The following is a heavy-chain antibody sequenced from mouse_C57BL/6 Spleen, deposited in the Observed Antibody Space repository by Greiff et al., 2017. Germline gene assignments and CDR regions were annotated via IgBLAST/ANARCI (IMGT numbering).Heavy chain of an antibody. J-gene: IGHJ3*01. CDR1: GYTFTSYW. D-gene: IGHD3-2*02. V-gene: IGHV1-69*01. CDR2: IDPSDSYT. Sequence: VQLQQPGAELVMPGASVKLSCKASGYTFTSYWMHWVKQRPGQGLEWIGEIDPSDSYTNYNQKFKGKSTLTVDKTSSTAYMQLSSLTSEDSAVYYCSSGYDWFAYWGQGTLVTVSA. CDR3: SSGYDWFAY.